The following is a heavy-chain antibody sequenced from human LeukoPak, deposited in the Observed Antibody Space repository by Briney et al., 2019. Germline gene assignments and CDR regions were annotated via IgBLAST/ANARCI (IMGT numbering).Heavy chain of an antibody. Sequence: SETLSLTCTVSGGSISSYYWSWIRQPAGKGLEWIGRIYTSGSTNYNPSLKSRVTMSVDTSKNQFSLKLSSVTAADTAVYYCARDLVRPYCYDSSGPFDPWGQGTLVTVSS. CDR1: GGSISSYY. D-gene: IGHD3-22*01. CDR3: ARDLVRPYCYDSSGPFDP. V-gene: IGHV4-4*07. CDR2: IYTSGST. J-gene: IGHJ5*02.